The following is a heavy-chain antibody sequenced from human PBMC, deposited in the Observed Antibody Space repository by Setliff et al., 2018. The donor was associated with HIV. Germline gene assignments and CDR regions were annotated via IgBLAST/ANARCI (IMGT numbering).Heavy chain of an antibody. D-gene: IGHD3-10*01. J-gene: IGHJ4*02. CDR1: GLTFSNCG. V-gene: IGHV3-30*02. Sequence: SCATSGLTFSNCGMHWVRQAPGKGLEWVASIRSDGSNKYYADSVTGRFTISRGDSKNTLYLQMNSLRAEDTAVYYCAKDKGQKYADYWGQGTMVTVSS. CDR2: IRSDGSNK. CDR3: AKDKGQKYADY.